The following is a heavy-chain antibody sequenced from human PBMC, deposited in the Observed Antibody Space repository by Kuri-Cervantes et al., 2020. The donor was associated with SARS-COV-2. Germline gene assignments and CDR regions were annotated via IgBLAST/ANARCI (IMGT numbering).Heavy chain of an antibody. CDR2: IYHSGST. CDR3: ARELVVPAATGYYYYGMDV. D-gene: IGHD2-2*01. V-gene: IGHV4-30-2*01. Sequence: SCAVSGGSISSGGYSWSWIRRPPGKGLEWIGYIYHSGSTYYNPSLKSRVTISVDRSKNQFSLKLSSVTAADTAVYYCARELVVPAATGYYYYGMDVWGQGTTVTVSS. J-gene: IGHJ6*02. CDR1: GGSISSGGYS.